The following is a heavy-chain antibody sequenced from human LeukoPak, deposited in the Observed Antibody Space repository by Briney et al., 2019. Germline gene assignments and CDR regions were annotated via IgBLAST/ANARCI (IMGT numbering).Heavy chain of an antibody. CDR1: GFTFSSYA. CDR2: ISGSGGST. J-gene: IGHJ4*02. Sequence: GGSLRLSCAASGFTFSSYAMSWVRQAPGKGLEWVLAISGSGGSTYYADSVKGRFTISRDNSKNTLYLQMNSLRAEDTAVYYCAKEAAAPGGKGPPRTYYFDYWGQGTLVTVSS. D-gene: IGHD6-13*01. CDR3: AKEAAAPGGKGPPRTYYFDY. V-gene: IGHV3-23*01.